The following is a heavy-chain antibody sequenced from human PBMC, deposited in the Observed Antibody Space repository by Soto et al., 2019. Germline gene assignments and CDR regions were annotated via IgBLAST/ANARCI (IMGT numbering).Heavy chain of an antibody. J-gene: IGHJ6*02. CDR3: ARGYRGDFWSGYYRHYYYYGMDV. CDR1: GYTFTSYD. CDR2: MTPNSGNT. Sequence: GASVKVSCKASGYTFTSYDIDWVRQATGQGLAWMGWMTPNSGNTGYAQKFQGRVTMTRNTSISTAYMELSSLRSEDTAVYYCARGYRGDFWSGYYRHYYYYGMDVWGQGTTVTVSS. D-gene: IGHD3-3*01. V-gene: IGHV1-8*01.